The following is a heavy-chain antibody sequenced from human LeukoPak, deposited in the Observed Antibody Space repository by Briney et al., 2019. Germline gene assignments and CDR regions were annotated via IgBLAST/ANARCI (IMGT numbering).Heavy chain of an antibody. CDR1: GYSFTSCW. V-gene: IGHV5-10-1*01. J-gene: IGHJ5*02. D-gene: IGHD4-23*01. CDR2: IEPSDSYT. Sequence: GESLNISCKGPGYSFTSCWISWVRQMPGKGLGWMGRIEPSDSYTNYSQSFQGHVTIPADKSISTAYLQWTSLTASDTAMYACARNAATVVTLAWFDPWGQGTLVTVSS. CDR3: ARNAATVVTLAWFDP.